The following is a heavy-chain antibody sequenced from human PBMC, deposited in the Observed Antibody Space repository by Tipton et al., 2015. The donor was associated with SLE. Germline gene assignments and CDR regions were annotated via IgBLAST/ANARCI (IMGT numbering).Heavy chain of an antibody. CDR1: GYTFAGYG. Sequence: QLVQSGAEVRKPGASVNISCKASGYTFAGYGISWVRQVPGQGLEWMGWISGYTGNTKYGQKFQGRVTMTTDTSTNTAYMEVRNLTSDDTAVYYCAREPSMSSSWYDYWGQGTLVTVSS. D-gene: IGHD6-13*01. CDR3: AREPSMSSSWYDY. J-gene: IGHJ4*02. V-gene: IGHV1-18*01. CDR2: ISGYTGNT.